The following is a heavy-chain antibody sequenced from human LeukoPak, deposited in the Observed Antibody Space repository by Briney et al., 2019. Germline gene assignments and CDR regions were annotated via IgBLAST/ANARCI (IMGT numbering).Heavy chain of an antibody. J-gene: IGHJ4*02. CDR2: ISYDGSNK. CDR3: AREPPNSSGWYSGSYFDY. Sequence: GRSLRLSCAASGFTFSSYGMHWVRQAPGKGLEWVAVISYDGSNKYYADSVKGRFTISRDNSKNTLYLQMNSLRAEDTAVYYCAREPPNSSGWYSGSYFDYWGQGTLVTVSS. V-gene: IGHV3-30*03. CDR1: GFTFSSYG. D-gene: IGHD6-19*01.